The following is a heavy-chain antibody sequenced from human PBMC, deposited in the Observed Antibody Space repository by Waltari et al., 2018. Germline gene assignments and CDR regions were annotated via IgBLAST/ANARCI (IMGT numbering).Heavy chain of an antibody. V-gene: IGHV1-2*06. Sequence: QVHLVQSGAEVKKPGASVKVSCKASGYTFTGYYIQWVRRAPGQGLEWMGRINPNRRDTNYAQKFQGRVTLTRDTSINTAYMELSSLKSDDTAVYYCARDLGSDYGNRDYWGQGTLVTVPS. J-gene: IGHJ4*02. CDR2: INPNRRDT. D-gene: IGHD4-17*01. CDR3: ARDLGSDYGNRDY. CDR1: GYTFTGYY.